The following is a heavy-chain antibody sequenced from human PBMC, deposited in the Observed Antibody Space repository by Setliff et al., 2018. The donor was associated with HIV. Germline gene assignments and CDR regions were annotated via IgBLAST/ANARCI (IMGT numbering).Heavy chain of an antibody. CDR1: GFTFSNYN. D-gene: IGHD1-26*01. CDR3: AKVXXXXSADF. Sequence: GGSLRLSCAASGFTFSNYNMNWVRQAPGKGLEWVSSVSYDGRFIYHADSMKGRFTISRDNAKKLVYLQMNSLRAEDTAIYYCAKVXXXXSADFWGQGTLVTVSS. V-gene: IGHV3-21*01. CDR2: VSYDGRFI. J-gene: IGHJ4*02.